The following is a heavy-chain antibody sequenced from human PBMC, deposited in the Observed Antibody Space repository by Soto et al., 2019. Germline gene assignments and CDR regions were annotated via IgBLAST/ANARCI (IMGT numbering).Heavy chain of an antibody. Sequence: GGSLRLSCAASGFPFSTYAMSWFRQAPGKGLEWVSVISGGGVTTEYADSVKGRFTISRDNSKNTLYLQLNSLRAEDTAIYYCAKYDRFNEDGFNIWSQGTLVTVS. J-gene: IGHJ3*02. D-gene: IGHD3-22*01. V-gene: IGHV3-23*01. CDR2: ISGGGVTT. CDR1: GFPFSTYA. CDR3: AKYDRFNEDGFNI.